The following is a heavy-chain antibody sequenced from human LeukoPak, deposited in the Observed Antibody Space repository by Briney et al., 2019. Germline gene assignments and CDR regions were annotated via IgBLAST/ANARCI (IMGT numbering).Heavy chain of an antibody. D-gene: IGHD3-22*01. V-gene: IGHV1-46*01. CDR2: INPSGGST. CDR3: ARDLSPDRRFYDSSGALDY. J-gene: IGHJ4*02. Sequence: GASVKVSCKASGYTFTGYYMHWVRQAPGQGLEWMGIINPSGGSTSYAQKFQGRVTMTRDTSTSTVYMELSSLRSEDTAVYYCARDLSPDRRFYDSSGALDYWGQGTLVTVSS. CDR1: GYTFTGYY.